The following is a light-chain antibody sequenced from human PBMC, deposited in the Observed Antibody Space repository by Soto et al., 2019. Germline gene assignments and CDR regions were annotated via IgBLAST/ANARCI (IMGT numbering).Light chain of an antibody. Sequence: DIQMTQSPATLSASVGDTVNITCRASQSISTWLAWYQQKPGKAPTLLIYKASTLHSGVPSRFSGSGSGADFTLPISSLQPDDFRTFYCQQYTRYYSFGQGTKLEIK. J-gene: IGKJ2*03. CDR2: KAS. CDR1: QSISTW. CDR3: QQYTRYYS. V-gene: IGKV1-5*03.